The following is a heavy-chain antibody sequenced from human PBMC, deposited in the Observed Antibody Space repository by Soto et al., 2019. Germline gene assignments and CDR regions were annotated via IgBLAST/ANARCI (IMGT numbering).Heavy chain of an antibody. Sequence: PSETLSLTCTVSGGSISSSSYYWGWIRQPPGKGLEWIGSIFYSGSTYYNPSLKSRVTISVDTSKNQFSLKLSFVTAADTAVYYCACIFFGGYSYCFYYYGMDVWGQGTMVPVSS. J-gene: IGHJ6*02. D-gene: IGHD5-18*01. CDR3: ACIFFGGYSYCFYYYGMDV. CDR1: GGSISSSSYY. V-gene: IGHV4-39*01. CDR2: IFYSGST.